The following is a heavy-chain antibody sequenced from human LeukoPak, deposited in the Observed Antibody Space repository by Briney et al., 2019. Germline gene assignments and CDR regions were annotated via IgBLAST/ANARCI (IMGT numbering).Heavy chain of an antibody. D-gene: IGHD3-22*01. V-gene: IGHV3-9*01. Sequence: GGSLRLSCAASGFTFYDYAMHWVRQAPGKGLEWVSGISWNSGSIGYADSVKGRFTISRDNAKSSLYLQMNSLRAEDTALYYCAKDILRSVDTMILDVWGKGTTVTVSS. CDR2: ISWNSGSI. CDR1: GFTFYDYA. J-gene: IGHJ6*04. CDR3: AKDILRSVDTMILDV.